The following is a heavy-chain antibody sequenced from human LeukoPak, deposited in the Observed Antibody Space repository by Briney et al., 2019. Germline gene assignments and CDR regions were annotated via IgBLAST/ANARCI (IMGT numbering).Heavy chain of an antibody. Sequence: SETLSLTCTVSGGSISSYYWSWIRQPPGKGLEWIGYIYYSGSTNYNPSLKSRVTISVDTSKNQFSLKLSSVTAADTAVYYCATLAAADYFDLWGRGTLVTVSS. J-gene: IGHJ2*01. CDR1: GGSISSYY. D-gene: IGHD6-13*01. CDR3: ATLAAADYFDL. V-gene: IGHV4-59*08. CDR2: IYYSGST.